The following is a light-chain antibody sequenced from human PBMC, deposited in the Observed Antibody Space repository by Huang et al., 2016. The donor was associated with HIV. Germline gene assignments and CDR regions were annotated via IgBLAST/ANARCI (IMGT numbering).Light chain of an antibody. V-gene: IGKV1-39*01. CDR2: AAS. J-gene: IGKJ3*01. CDR3: QQSDTTPIT. CDR1: QSIGRY. Sequence: DIRMTQSPSSLSASVGDRVTITCRASQSIGRYLNWYQQRPGKAPKVLIYAASSLQGGVPSRFSGSGSGTDFTLTISSLQPEDFATYYCQQSDTTPITFGPGTTVDLK.